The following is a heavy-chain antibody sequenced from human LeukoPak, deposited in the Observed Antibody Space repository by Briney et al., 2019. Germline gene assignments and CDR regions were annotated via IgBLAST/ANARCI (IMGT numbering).Heavy chain of an antibody. CDR3: AKDLNYYDSSGYPDAFDI. Sequence: GRSLRLSCAASGFTFDDYAMHWVRQAPGKGLEWVSGISWNSGSIGYADSVKGRFTISRDNAKNSLYLQMNSLRAEDTALYYCAKDLNYYDSSGYPDAFDIWDQGTMVTVSS. V-gene: IGHV3-9*01. D-gene: IGHD3-22*01. J-gene: IGHJ3*02. CDR2: ISWNSGSI. CDR1: GFTFDDYA.